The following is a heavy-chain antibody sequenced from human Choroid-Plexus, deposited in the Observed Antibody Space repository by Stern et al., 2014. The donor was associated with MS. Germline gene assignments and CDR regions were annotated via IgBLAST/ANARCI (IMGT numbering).Heavy chain of an antibody. CDR1: GFTFGNYW. Sequence: VQLQESGGGLVQPGGSLTISCTAAGFTFGNYWMTWVRQAPGKGLEWVANINENGDEKNYVDSVKGRFTISRDNGRNSLYLQMNSLRVEDTALYYWARVYNTIYGIVTQRGSGMDVWGQGTTVIVSS. CDR2: INENGDEK. J-gene: IGHJ6*02. V-gene: IGHV3-7*02. D-gene: IGHD3-3*01. CDR3: ARVYNTIYGIVTQRGSGMDV.